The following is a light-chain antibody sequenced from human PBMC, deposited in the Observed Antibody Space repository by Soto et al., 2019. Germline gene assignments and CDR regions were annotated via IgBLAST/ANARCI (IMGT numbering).Light chain of an antibody. J-gene: IGKJ3*01. CDR3: QQYGRSPLT. Sequence: EIVLTQSPGTLPLSPGERATLSGRASQSVSSSYLAWYQQKPGQAPRLLIYGASSRATGIPARFSGSGSGTDFTLTISRLEPEDFAVYYCQQYGRSPLTFGPGTKVDIK. CDR2: GAS. V-gene: IGKV3-20*01. CDR1: QSVSSSY.